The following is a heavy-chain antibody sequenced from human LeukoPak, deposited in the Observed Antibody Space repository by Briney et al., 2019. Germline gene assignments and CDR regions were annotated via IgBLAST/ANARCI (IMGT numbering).Heavy chain of an antibody. CDR2: IKQDGSEK. Sequence: GGSLRLSCAASGFTFSSYWMSWVRQAPGKGLEWVANIKQDGSEKYYVDSVKGRFTISRDNAKNSLYLQMNSLRAKDTAMYYSATTYYYGSGSYFWGQGTLVTVSS. V-gene: IGHV3-7*01. J-gene: IGHJ4*02. D-gene: IGHD3-10*01. CDR3: ATTYYYGSGSYF. CDR1: GFTFSSYW.